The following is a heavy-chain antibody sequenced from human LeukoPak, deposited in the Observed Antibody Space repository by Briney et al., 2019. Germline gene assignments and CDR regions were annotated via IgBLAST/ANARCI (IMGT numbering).Heavy chain of an antibody. CDR2: ISWNSGSI. CDR3: AKSPLDYCSGTTCYLYFDY. J-gene: IGHJ4*02. V-gene: IGHV3-9*01. Sequence: GGSLRLSCAASGFTFDDYAMHWVRQAPGKGLEWVSGISWNSGSIGYADSVKGRFTISRDNAKNSLYLQMNSLRAEDTALYYCAKSPLDYCSGTTCYLYFDYWGQGILVTVSS. CDR1: GFTFDDYA. D-gene: IGHD2-15*01.